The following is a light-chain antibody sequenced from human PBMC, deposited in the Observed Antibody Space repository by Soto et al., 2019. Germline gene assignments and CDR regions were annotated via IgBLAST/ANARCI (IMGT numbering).Light chain of an antibody. V-gene: IGKV1-5*01. CDR1: ENSASY. CDR2: NAS. J-gene: IGKJ1*01. CDR3: QNYNQYSRT. Sequence: IQMTQSPSSLSASVGDRVTVNCRTSENSASYVSWFQQRPGKAPNLLIYNASSLKSGVPSRFSGSGFGTEFTLTISSLQPDDSATYYCQNYNQYSRTFGQGTKVEI.